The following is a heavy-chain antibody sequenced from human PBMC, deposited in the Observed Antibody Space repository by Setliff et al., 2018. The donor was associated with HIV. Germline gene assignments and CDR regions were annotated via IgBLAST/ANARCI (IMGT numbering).Heavy chain of an antibody. J-gene: IGHJ4*02. CDR1: GGTFSSST. CDR2: IDPHTGGP. D-gene: IGHD5-12*01. Sequence: ASVKVSCKASGGTFSSSTISWVRQAPGQGLQWMGWIDPHTGGPQYSQKFLGRVTMTRDTSISTVYMELTSLRSDDTAIYYCARDANYGSSGYDREYFDYWGQGTLVTVSS. CDR3: ARDANYGSSGYDREYFDY. V-gene: IGHV1-2*02.